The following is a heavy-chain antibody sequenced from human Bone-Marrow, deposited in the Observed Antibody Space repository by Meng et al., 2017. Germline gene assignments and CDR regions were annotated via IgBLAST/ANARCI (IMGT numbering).Heavy chain of an antibody. V-gene: IGHV3-7*01. Sequence: GESLKISCAASGFNVSSHEMRWDRQAPGKGLEWVANINEDGSERYYVDSVRGRFTISRDNAKNSLYLQMNGLRAEDTAVYYCATDRANVFDYWGQGTLVTVSS. CDR3: ATDRANVFDY. CDR2: INEDGSER. J-gene: IGHJ4*02. CDR1: GFNVSSHE.